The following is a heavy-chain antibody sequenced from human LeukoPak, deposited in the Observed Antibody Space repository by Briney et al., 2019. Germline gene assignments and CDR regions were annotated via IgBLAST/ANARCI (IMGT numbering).Heavy chain of an antibody. V-gene: IGHV3-30*18. D-gene: IGHD6-19*01. J-gene: IGHJ4*02. Sequence: GRSLRLSCAASGFTFSSYGMHWVRQAPGKGLEWVAVISYDGSNKYYADSVKGRFTISRDDSKNTLYLQMNSLRAEDTAVYYCAKGEQWLVRARLYYFDYWGQGTLVTVSS. CDR3: AKGEQWLVRARLYYFDY. CDR2: ISYDGSNK. CDR1: GFTFSSYG.